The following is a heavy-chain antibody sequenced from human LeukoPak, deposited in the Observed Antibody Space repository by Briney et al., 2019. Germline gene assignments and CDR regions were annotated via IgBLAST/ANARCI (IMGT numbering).Heavy chain of an antibody. D-gene: IGHD3-22*01. CDR3: ARGDYYYDSSGYPGD. CDR2: IWYDGSTK. V-gene: IGHV3-33*01. CDR1: GFTFSSYG. Sequence: GRSLRLSCAASGFTFSSYGMHWVRQASGKGLEWVAVIWYDGSTKYYADSVKGRFTISRDNSKNTLYLQMNSLRAEDTAVYYCARGDYYYDSSGYPGDWGQGTLVTVSS. J-gene: IGHJ4*02.